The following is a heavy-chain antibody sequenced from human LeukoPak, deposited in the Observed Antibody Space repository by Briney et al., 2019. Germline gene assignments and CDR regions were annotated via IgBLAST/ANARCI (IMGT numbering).Heavy chain of an antibody. Sequence: GGSLRLSCTTSGFTFGDYAMSWVRQAPGKGLEWVSAISGSGGSTYYADSVKGRFTISRDNSKNTLYLQMNSLRAEDTAVHYCAKAPVYYYDSSGYYFDYWGQGTLVTVSS. CDR3: AKAPVYYYDSSGYYFDY. J-gene: IGHJ4*02. D-gene: IGHD3-22*01. CDR2: ISGSGGST. V-gene: IGHV3-23*01. CDR1: GFTFGDYA.